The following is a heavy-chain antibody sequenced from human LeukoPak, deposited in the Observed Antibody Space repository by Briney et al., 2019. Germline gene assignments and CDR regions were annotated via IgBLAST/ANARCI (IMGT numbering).Heavy chain of an antibody. CDR1: GFTFSSYA. J-gene: IGHJ4*02. D-gene: IGHD6-13*01. CDR2: ISYDGSNK. Sequence: GGSLRLSCAASGFTFSSYAMHWVRQAPGKGLEWVAVISYDGSNKYYADSVKGRFTISRDNSKNTLYLQMNSLRAEDTAVYYCARGLRKSIAAAVVYWGQGTLVTVSS. CDR3: ARGLRKSIAAAVVY. V-gene: IGHV3-30*04.